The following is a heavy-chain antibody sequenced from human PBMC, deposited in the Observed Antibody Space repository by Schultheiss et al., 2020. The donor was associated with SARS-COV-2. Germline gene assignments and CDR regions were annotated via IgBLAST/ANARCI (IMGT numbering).Heavy chain of an antibody. CDR3: AKDRGSGSYSDAFDI. CDR1: GFTFSSYG. D-gene: IGHD1-26*01. V-gene: IGHV3-33*06. J-gene: IGHJ3*02. Sequence: GESLKISCAASGFTFSSYGMHWVRQAPGKGLEWVAVIWYDGSNKYYADSVKGRFTISRDNSKNTLYLQMNSLRAEDTAVYYCAKDRGSGSYSDAFDIWGQGTMVTVSS. CDR2: IWYDGSNK.